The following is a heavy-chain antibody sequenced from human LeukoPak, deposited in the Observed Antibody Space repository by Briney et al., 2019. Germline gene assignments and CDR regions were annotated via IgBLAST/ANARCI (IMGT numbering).Heavy chain of an antibody. CDR3: AKAPLSRCTGAICYALDY. V-gene: IGHV3-23*01. Sequence: GGSLRLSCVASGFNFNTYAMSWVRQAPGKGLEWVSAISGSDPGTYYADSVKGRFTISRDNSKNKLYLQMNSLRAEDAAVYYCAKAPLSRCTGAICYALDYWGQGTLVTVSS. D-gene: IGHD2-15*01. CDR2: ISGSDPGT. CDR1: GFNFNTYA. J-gene: IGHJ4*02.